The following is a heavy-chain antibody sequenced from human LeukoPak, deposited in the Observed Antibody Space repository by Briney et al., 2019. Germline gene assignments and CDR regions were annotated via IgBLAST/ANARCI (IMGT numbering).Heavy chain of an antibody. Sequence: PSETLSLTCAVYGESFSGFYWSWIRRPPGKGLEWIGEINHSGTTNYSPSLKSRVIISTDTSKNQFSVRLMSVTASDTAVYYCARGPIHGGKYRGFFDYWGQGTLVAVSS. CDR2: INHSGTT. J-gene: IGHJ4*02. CDR3: ARGPIHGGKYRGFFDY. V-gene: IGHV4-34*01. CDR1: GESFSGFY. D-gene: IGHD4-23*01.